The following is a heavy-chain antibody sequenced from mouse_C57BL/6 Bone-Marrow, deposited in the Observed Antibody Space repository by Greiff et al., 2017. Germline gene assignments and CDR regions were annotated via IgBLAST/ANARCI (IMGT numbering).Heavy chain of an antibody. J-gene: IGHJ4*01. CDR2: IDPNSGGT. D-gene: IGHD1-1*01. V-gene: IGHV1-72*01. CDR3: AKGVYYYASYAMDY. CDR1: GFTFTSYW. Sequence: VQLQQPGAELVKPGASVKLSCKASGFTFTSYWMHWVKQRPGRGLEWIGRIDPNSGGTKYNEKFKSKATLTVDKPSSTAYMQLSSLMSEDSTVYYCAKGVYYYASYAMDYWGQGTSVTVSS.